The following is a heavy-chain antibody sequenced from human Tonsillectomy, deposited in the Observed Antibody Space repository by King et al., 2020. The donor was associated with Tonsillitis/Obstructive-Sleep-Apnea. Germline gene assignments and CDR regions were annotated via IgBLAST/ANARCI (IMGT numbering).Heavy chain of an antibody. J-gene: IGHJ3*01. CDR2: ITGGAFST. CDR3: AKGHGDDDAFDV. V-gene: IGHV3-23*04. D-gene: IGHD4-17*01. Sequence: VQLVESGGGLVQPGGSLRVSCAASGFTFSSYTMTWVRQAPGKGLEWVSSITGGAFSTYYADSVKGRFTISRDNSKNTLHLQMNSLRAGDTAVYYCAKGHGDDDAFDVWGQGRMVTVSS. CDR1: GFTFSSYT.